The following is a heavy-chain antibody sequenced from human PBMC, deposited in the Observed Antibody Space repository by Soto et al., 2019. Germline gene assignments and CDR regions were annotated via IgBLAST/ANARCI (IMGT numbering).Heavy chain of an antibody. CDR2: INSDGSSR. CDR1: GFTFRSDW. Sequence: PGGSPRLSCLASGFTFRSDWMHWVRQAPGKGLVWVSRINSDGSSRSSGDSVKGRFTISRDNAKNTLYLQMNSLRAEDTAVYYCARGVAGAGGSYGMDVWGQGTTVTVSS. V-gene: IGHV3-74*01. J-gene: IGHJ6*02. CDR3: ARGVAGAGGSYGMDV. D-gene: IGHD6-13*01.